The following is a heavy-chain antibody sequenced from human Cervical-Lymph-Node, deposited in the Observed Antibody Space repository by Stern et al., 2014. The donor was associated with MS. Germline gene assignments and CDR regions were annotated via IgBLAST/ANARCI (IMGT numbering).Heavy chain of an antibody. Sequence: QVQLQESGPGLVKPSQTLSLTCTVSGGSISSGSYYWSWIRQPAGKGLEWIGRIYPGGSTNHNPTLKSRVTISVATSKNQFSLKLSSVTAADTAVYYCARDCRLRYFDNYGMDVWGQGTTVTVSS. V-gene: IGHV4-61*02. CDR2: IYPGGST. D-gene: IGHD3-9*01. CDR3: ARDCRLRYFDNYGMDV. CDR1: GGSISSGSYY. J-gene: IGHJ6*02.